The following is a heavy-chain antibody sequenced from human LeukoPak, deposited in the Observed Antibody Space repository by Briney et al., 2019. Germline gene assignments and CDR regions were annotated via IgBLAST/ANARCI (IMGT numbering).Heavy chain of an antibody. V-gene: IGHV3-30*03. J-gene: IGHJ4*02. CDR1: GFRFSSYG. D-gene: IGHD2-15*01. Sequence: GGSLRLSCTASGFRFSSYGMHWVRQVPGKGLEWVAFMSYDGSNKYHTDSVKGRFTISRDNSKNTVYLQMNSLRAEDAAVYYCARAPVTSCRGAFCYPFDYWGPGILVTVSS. CDR2: MSYDGSNK. CDR3: ARAPVTSCRGAFCYPFDY.